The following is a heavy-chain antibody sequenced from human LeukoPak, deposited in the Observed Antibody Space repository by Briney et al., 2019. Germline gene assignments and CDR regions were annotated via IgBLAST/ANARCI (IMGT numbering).Heavy chain of an antibody. D-gene: IGHD3-16*02. J-gene: IGHJ4*02. CDR2: EDGGP. Sequence: GASVKVSCKVSGYTLTELSIHWVRQAPGKGLESRGGEDGGPIYAQKFQGRVTMSEDTSTEPANMGVSSVRSENTAVYYCVSIDLDSWGQGTLVTDPS. CDR1: GYTLTELS. CDR3: VSIDLDS. V-gene: IGHV1-24*01.